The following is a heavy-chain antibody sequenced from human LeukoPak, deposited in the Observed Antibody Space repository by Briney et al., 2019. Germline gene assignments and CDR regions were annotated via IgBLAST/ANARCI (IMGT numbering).Heavy chain of an antibody. Sequence: ASVKVSCKASGYTFTGYYMHWVRQAPGQRLEWMGWINAGNGNTKYSQKFQGRVTITRDTSASTAYMELSSLRSEDTAVYYCARVLRYFDWPVDYWGQGTLVTVSS. V-gene: IGHV1-3*01. CDR2: INAGNGNT. J-gene: IGHJ4*02. D-gene: IGHD3-9*01. CDR1: GYTFTGYY. CDR3: ARVLRYFDWPVDY.